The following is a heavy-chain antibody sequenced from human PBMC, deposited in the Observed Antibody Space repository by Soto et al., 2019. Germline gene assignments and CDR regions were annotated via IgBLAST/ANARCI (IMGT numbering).Heavy chain of an antibody. CDR3: AKDVYSSSSGGMDV. V-gene: IGHV3-30*18. CDR2: ISYDGSDK. J-gene: IGHJ6*02. Sequence: GGSLRLSCAASGFSFSTYAIHWVRQAPGKGLEWLALISYDGSDKYYADSVKGRFTISRDNSKNTLYLQMNSLRAEDTAVYYCAKDVYSSSSGGMDVWGQGTTVTVSS. D-gene: IGHD6-6*01. CDR1: GFSFSTYA.